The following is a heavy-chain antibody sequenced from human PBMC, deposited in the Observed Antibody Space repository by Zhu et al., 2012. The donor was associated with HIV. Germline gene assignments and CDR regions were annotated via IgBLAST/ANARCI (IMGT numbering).Heavy chain of an antibody. Sequence: QVQLQQWGRRTVEAFGDPVPHLRCLWWVLQWLLLELDPPAPQGRGWSGLGEINHSGSTTYNPSLKSRVTISVDTSKNQFSLKLSSVTAADTAVYYCARARSGWYXGIVLSVFDIWGQGTMVTVSS. CDR1: WVLQWLL. CDR2: INHSGST. D-gene: IGHD6-19*01. CDR3: ARARSGWYXGIVLSVFDI. J-gene: IGHJ3*02. V-gene: IGHV4-34*01.